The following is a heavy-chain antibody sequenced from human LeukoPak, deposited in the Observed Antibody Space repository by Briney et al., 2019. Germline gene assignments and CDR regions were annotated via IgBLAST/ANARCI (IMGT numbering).Heavy chain of an antibody. CDR1: GYTFTGYY. J-gene: IGHJ4*02. CDR2: INPNSGGT. CDR3: ARVDSSSGSFIGFDY. D-gene: IGHD6-6*01. V-gene: IGHV1-2*02. Sequence: GASVKVSCKASGYTFTGYYMHWVRQAPGQGLEWMGWINPNSGGTNYAQKFQGRVTMTRDTSISTAYMELSRLRSDDTAVYYCARVDSSSGSFIGFDYWGQGTLVTVSS.